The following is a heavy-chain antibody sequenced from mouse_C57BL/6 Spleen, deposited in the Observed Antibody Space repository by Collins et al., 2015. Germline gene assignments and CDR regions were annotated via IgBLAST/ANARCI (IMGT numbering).Heavy chain of an antibody. CDR1: GYTFTTYG. CDR2: INTYSGVP. D-gene: IGHD1-1*01. Sequence: QIQLVQSGPEPKKPGETVKISCKASGYTFTTYGMSWVKQAPGKGLKWMGWINTYSGVPTYADDFKGRFAFSLETSASTAYLQINNLKNEDTATYFCARGITTVVAPGYWGQGTTLTVSS. V-gene: IGHV9-3*01. CDR3: ARGITTVVAPGY. J-gene: IGHJ2*01.